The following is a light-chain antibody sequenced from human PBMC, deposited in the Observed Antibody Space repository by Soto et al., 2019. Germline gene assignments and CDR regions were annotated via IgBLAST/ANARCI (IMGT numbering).Light chain of an antibody. V-gene: IGKV1-6*01. J-gene: IGKJ1*01. CDR3: LRDYNFPRT. CDR2: AAS. Sequence: AIQMTQSPSSLSASVGDRVTITCRASQGIRNDLGWYQQKPGKAPKLLIYAASSLQRGVPSRFSGSGSVTDFTLTISSLQPEDFATYYCLRDYNFPRTFGQGTKVEVK. CDR1: QGIRND.